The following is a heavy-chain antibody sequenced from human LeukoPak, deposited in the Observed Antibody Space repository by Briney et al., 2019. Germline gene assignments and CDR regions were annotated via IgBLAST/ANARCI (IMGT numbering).Heavy chain of an antibody. CDR1: GGSISSYY. V-gene: IGHV4-59*08. CDR2: IDYSGST. Sequence: SETLSLTCTVSGGSISSYYWSWIRQPPGKGLEWIGYIDYSGSTNYNPSLRSRVTISVDRSKNQFSLKVRSVTAADTAVYYCARRNARYFNYWGQGTLVTVSS. J-gene: IGHJ4*02. D-gene: IGHD1-1*01. CDR3: ARRNARYFNY.